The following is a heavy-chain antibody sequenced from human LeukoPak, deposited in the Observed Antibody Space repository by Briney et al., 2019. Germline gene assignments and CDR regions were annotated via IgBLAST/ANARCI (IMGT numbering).Heavy chain of an antibody. D-gene: IGHD3-10*01. J-gene: IGHJ4*02. Sequence: PSETLSLTCTVSGGSISSSSYYWGWIRQPPGKGLEWIGSIYYSGSTYYNPSLKSRVTTSIDTSKNQFSLKLSSITAADTAVYYCARDAMYYYGSRTYFFFEYWGQGTLVTVSS. CDR2: IYYSGST. V-gene: IGHV4-39*07. CDR3: ARDAMYYYGSRTYFFFEY. CDR1: GGSISSSSYY.